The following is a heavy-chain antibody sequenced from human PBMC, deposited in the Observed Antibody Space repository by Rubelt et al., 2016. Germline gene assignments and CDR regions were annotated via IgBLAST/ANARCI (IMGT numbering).Heavy chain of an antibody. V-gene: IGHV1-18*01. J-gene: IGHJ3*02. D-gene: IGHD5-12*01. Sequence: QVQLVQSGSELKKPGASVKVSCKASGYTFTSYAMNWVRQAPGQGLEWMGWISAYNGNTNYVQKLQGRVTMTTDTSTSTASMERRSMRSDDTAVYYCARDLGYSCYDRPIDAFDIWGQGTMVTVSS. CDR3: ARDLGYSCYDRPIDAFDI. CDR2: ISAYNGNT. CDR1: GYTFTSYA.